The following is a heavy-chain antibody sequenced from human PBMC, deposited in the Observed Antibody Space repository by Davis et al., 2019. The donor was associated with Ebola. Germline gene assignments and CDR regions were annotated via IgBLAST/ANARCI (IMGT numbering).Heavy chain of an antibody. J-gene: IGHJ5*02. CDR1: GGSISSGGYS. CDR2: IYYSVST. Sequence: SETLSLTCAVSGGSISSGGYSWSCIRQPPGKGLEWIVYIYYSVSTYYNPSLKSRGTISVDTSKNQFSLKLSSVTAADTAVYYCARGDSSWYNWFDPWGQGTLVIVSS. CDR3: ARGDSSWYNWFDP. V-gene: IGHV4-30-4*07. D-gene: IGHD6-13*01.